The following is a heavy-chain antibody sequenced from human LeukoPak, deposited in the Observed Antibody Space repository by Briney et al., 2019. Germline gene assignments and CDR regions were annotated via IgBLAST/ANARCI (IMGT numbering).Heavy chain of an antibody. CDR3: ARVQSPGSGWFGRGYFDL. J-gene: IGHJ2*01. D-gene: IGHD6-19*01. V-gene: IGHV1-18*01. CDR2: ISAYNGNT. CDR1: GYTFTSYG. Sequence: ASVRVSCKASGYTFTSYGISWVRQAPGQGLEWMGWISAYNGNTNYAQKLQGRVTMTTDTSTSTAYMELRSLRSDDTAVYYCARVQSPGSGWFGRGYFDLWGRGTLVTVSS.